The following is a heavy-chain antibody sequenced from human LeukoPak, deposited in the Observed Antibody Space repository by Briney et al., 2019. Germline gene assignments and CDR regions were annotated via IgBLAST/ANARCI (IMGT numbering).Heavy chain of an antibody. D-gene: IGHD5-18*01. V-gene: IGHV3-48*02. CDR1: GLSFSRYN. CDR3: VRAYNGDTYGYGY. J-gene: IGHJ4*02. Sequence: GGSLRLSCAASGLSFSRYNMNWVRQAPGKGPEWISYISASSGRIYYADSVQGRFTISRDNAKNSLYLQMNNLRDEDTAMYHCVRAYNGDTYGYGYWGQGTLVTVSS. CDR2: ISASSGRI.